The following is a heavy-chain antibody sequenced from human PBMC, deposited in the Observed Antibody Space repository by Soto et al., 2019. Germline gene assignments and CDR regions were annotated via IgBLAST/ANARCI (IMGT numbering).Heavy chain of an antibody. CDR3: VMDQLILTADDFYYGVDV. CDR1: GFSFSTYW. D-gene: IGHD3-9*01. Sequence: EVQLVESGGGSVQPGESLRLSCLASGFSFSTYWMSWVRQAPGKGLEWVSRIKQDGGEKYYVDSVKGRFTVSRDNAKISLYLQLHTRSADDAGIYYCVMDQLILTADDFYYGVDVWGQGTTVTVSS. CDR2: IKQDGGEK. J-gene: IGHJ6*02. V-gene: IGHV3-7*03.